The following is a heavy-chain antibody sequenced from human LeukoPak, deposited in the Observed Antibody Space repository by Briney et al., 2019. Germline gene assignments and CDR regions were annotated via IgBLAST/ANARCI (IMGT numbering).Heavy chain of an antibody. J-gene: IGHJ4*02. V-gene: IGHV4-61*08. CDR1: GGSISSGDYY. Sequence: SETLSLTCTVSGGSISSGDYYWSWIRQPPGKGLEWIGYIYYSGSTNYNPSLKSRVTISVDTSKNQFSLKLSSVTAADTAVYYCARTWSSGSPFDYWGQGTLVTASS. CDR2: IYYSGST. D-gene: IGHD3-22*01. CDR3: ARTWSSGSPFDY.